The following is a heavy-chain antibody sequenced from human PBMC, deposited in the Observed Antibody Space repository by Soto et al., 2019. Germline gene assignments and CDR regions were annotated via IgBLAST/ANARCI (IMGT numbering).Heavy chain of an antibody. D-gene: IGHD2-15*01. V-gene: IGHV2-70*01. J-gene: IGHJ6*02. Sequence: SGPTLVNPTQTLTLTCTFSGFSLSTSGMCVSWIRQPPGKALEWLALIDWDDDKYYSTSLKTRLTISKDTSKNQVVLTMTNMDPVDTATYYCARMTLPPQDPQVDYYYYGMDVWGQGTTVTVSS. CDR3: ARMTLPPQDPQVDYYYYGMDV. CDR2: IDWDDDK. CDR1: GFSLSTSGMC.